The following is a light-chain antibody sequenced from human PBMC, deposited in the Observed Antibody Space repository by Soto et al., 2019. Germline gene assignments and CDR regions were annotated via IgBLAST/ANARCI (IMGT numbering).Light chain of an antibody. J-gene: IGLJ2*01. Sequence: QPVLTQSPSASASLGASVKLTCTLSSGHSSYAIAWHQQQPEKGPRYLMKLNSDGSHSKGDGIPDRFSGSSSGAERYLTISSLQSEDEADYYCQTWGTGITGVLGGGTKLTVL. V-gene: IGLV4-69*01. CDR1: SGHSSYA. CDR2: LNSDGSH. CDR3: QTWGTGITGV.